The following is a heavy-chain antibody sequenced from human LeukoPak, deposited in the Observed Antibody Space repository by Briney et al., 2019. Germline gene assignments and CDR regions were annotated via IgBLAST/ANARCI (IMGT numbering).Heavy chain of an antibody. V-gene: IGHV1-46*01. J-gene: IGHJ6*02. CDR2: INPSGGST. CDR1: GYTFTNYF. D-gene: IGHD5-18*01. CDR3: ARPMEVDTAMDYYYYGMDV. Sequence: ASVKVSCKASGYTFTNYFMHWVRQAPGQGLEWMGVINPSGGSTTYAQKFQGRVTMTRDTSTSTAYMELSSLRSEDTAVYYCARPMEVDTAMDYYYYGMDVWGQGTTVTVSS.